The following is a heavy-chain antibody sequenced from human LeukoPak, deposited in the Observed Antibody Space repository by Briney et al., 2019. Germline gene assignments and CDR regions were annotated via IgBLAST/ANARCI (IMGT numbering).Heavy chain of an antibody. CDR3: AKGAFERFGEPSDY. Sequence: GGSLRLSCAVSGFTLSNYAMTWVRQAPGKGLEWVSCISGGGAYTHYADSVKGRFTISRDNSKNTVSLQMNSLRAEDTAVYYCAKGAFERFGEPSDYWGQGTLVTVSS. CDR1: GFTLSNYA. V-gene: IGHV3-23*01. D-gene: IGHD3-10*01. CDR2: ISGGGAYT. J-gene: IGHJ4*02.